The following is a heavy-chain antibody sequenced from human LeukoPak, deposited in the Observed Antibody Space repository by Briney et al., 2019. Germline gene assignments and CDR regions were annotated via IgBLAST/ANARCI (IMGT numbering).Heavy chain of an antibody. CDR3: ARSGSYGGHFDN. V-gene: IGHV4-59*08. CDR2: IYYSGTT. CDR1: GASISNYY. Sequence: SETLSLTCTVSGASISNYYCSWIRESPGKGLEWIGYIYYSGTTNYNPSLKSRVTISVDTSKNQFSLKLTSVTAADTAVYYCARSGSYGGHFDNWGQGTLVTVSS. D-gene: IGHD1-26*01. J-gene: IGHJ4*02.